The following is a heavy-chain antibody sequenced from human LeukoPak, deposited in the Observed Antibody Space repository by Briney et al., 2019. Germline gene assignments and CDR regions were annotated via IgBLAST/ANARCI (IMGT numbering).Heavy chain of an antibody. D-gene: IGHD3-22*01. V-gene: IGHV4-39*01. CDR2: IYYSGST. CDR1: GGSISSSSYY. CDR3: ARHRDYYDSSGYYYEAYYFDY. J-gene: IGHJ4*02. Sequence: PSETLSLTCTVSGGSISSSSYYWGWIRQPPGQGLEWIGSIYYSGSTYYNPSLKSRVTISVDTSKNQFSLKLSSVTAADTAVYYCARHRDYYDSSGYYYEAYYFDYWGQGTLVTVSS.